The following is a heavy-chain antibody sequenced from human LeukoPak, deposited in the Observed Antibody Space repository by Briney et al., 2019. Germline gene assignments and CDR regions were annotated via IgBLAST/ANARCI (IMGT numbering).Heavy chain of an antibody. D-gene: IGHD3-10*01. CDR1: GFTFSSYT. CDR2: ITSSSSSI. Sequence: GGSLRLSCAASGFTFSSYTMNWVRQAPEKGLEWVSSITSSSSSIYYAGSVKGRFTISRDNAKNSLYLQMTSLRAEDTAVYYCTRDHMVHPRGGWFDPWGQGTLVTVSS. CDR3: TRDHMVHPRGGWFDP. J-gene: IGHJ5*02. V-gene: IGHV3-21*01.